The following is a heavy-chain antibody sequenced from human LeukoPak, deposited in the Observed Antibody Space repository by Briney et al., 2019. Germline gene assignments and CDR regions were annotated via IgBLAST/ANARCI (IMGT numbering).Heavy chain of an antibody. V-gene: IGHV3-53*01. J-gene: IGHJ4*02. Sequence: GGSLRLSCAASGFTVSSNYMSWVRQAPGKGLEWVSVIYSGGSTYYADSVKGRFTISRDNAKNSLDLQMNSLRAEDTAVYYCASFTDYWGQGTLVTVSS. CDR1: GFTVSSNY. CDR3: ASFTDY. CDR2: IYSGGST.